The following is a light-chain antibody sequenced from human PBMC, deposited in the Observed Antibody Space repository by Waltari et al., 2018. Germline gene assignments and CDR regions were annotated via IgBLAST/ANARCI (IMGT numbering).Light chain of an antibody. CDR2: VNSDGSH. CDR1: SGHSSTV. J-gene: IGLJ3*02. CDR3: QTGGHGTWV. Sequence: QLVLTQSPSASASLGASVKPTCPLSSGHSSTVIAWLQQQPEKGPRYLMKVNSDGSHSKGDEIPDRFSGSSSGAERYLTISSLQSEDEADYYCQTGGHGTWVFGGGTKLTVL. V-gene: IGLV4-69*01.